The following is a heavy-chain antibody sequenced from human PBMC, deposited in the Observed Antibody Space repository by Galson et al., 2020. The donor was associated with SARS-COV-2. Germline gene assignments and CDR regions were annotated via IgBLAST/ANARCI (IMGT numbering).Heavy chain of an antibody. D-gene: IGHD5-18*01. Sequence: GESLKISCAASGFPFSTYSMNWVRLAPGKGLEWVSSISTSSSYTYYVDSVKGRFSISRDNPRNSLYLQMNSLRAEDTAVYYCARDEGIRGYNYGRLYYGRDVWGQGTTVTVSS. J-gene: IGHJ6*02. V-gene: IGHV3-21*01. CDR3: ARDEGIRGYNYGRLYYGRDV. CDR2: ISTSSSYT. CDR1: GFPFSTYS.